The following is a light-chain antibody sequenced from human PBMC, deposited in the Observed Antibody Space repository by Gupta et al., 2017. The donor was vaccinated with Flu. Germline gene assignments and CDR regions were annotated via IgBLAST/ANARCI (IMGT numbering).Light chain of an antibody. CDR3: QQANSYPFT. J-gene: IGKJ3*01. V-gene: IGKV1-12*01. CDR2: DAS. CDR1: QGIGTF. Sequence: DIHMPPSPPSVSASIGDRVTITCRASQGIGTFLTWYQQKPGKAPKLLIYDASTLESGVPSRFSGSGAGTDFTLTITSLQAEDFATYFCQQANSYPFTFGPGTKVDVK.